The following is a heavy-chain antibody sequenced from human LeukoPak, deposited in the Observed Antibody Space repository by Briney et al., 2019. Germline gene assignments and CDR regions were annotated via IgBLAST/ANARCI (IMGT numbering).Heavy chain of an antibody. CDR1: GFTFSSYS. CDR2: ISSSSSYI. CDR3: ARVAFDI. J-gene: IGHJ3*02. Sequence: GGSLRLSCAASGFTFSSYSMNWVRQAPGKGLEWVSSISSSSSYIYYAGSVKGRFTISRDNAKNSLYLQMNSLRAEDTAVYYCARVAFDIWGQGTMVTVSS. V-gene: IGHV3-21*01.